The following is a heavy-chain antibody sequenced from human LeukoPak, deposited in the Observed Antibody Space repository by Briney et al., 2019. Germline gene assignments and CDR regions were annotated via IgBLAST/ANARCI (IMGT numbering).Heavy chain of an antibody. V-gene: IGHV3-7*01. J-gene: IGHJ4*02. Sequence: GGSLRLSCAASGFTFSSYWMSWVRQAPGKGLEWVANIKQDGSEKYYVDSVKGRFTISRDNAKNSLYLQMNSLRAEDTAVYYCARPAYDSSGFSPFDYWGQGTLVTVSS. CDR1: GFTFSSYW. D-gene: IGHD3-22*01. CDR3: ARPAYDSSGFSPFDY. CDR2: IKQDGSEK.